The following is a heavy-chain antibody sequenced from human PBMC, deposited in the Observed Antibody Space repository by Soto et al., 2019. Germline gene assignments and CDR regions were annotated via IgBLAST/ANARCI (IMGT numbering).Heavy chain of an antibody. CDR1: GGSISSGDYY. D-gene: IGHD2-21*02. Sequence: PSETLSLTCTVSGGSISSGDYYWSWIRQPPGKGLEWIGYIYYGGSTYYNPSLKSRVTISVDTSKNQFSLKLSSVTAADTAVYYCARGGCGGDCPSSFFSEDAFDIWGQGTMVTVSS. V-gene: IGHV4-30-4*01. CDR3: ARGGCGGDCPSSFFSEDAFDI. CDR2: IYYGGST. J-gene: IGHJ3*02.